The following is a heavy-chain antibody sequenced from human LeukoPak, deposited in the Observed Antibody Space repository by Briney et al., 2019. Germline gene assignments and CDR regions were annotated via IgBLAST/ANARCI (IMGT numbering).Heavy chain of an antibody. V-gene: IGHV1-46*01. D-gene: IGHD6-19*01. J-gene: IGHJ6*02. Sequence: ASVKVSCKASGYTFTSYYMHWVRQAPGQGLEWMGIINPSGGSTSYAQKFQGRVTMTRDTSTSIVYMELSSLRSEDTAVYYCARGDSSGVADYYYYGMDVWGQGTTVTVSS. CDR1: GYTFTSYY. CDR2: INPSGGST. CDR3: ARGDSSGVADYYYYGMDV.